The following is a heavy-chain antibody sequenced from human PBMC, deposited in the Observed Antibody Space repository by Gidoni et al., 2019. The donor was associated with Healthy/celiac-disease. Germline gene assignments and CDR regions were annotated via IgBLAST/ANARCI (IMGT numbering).Heavy chain of an antibody. J-gene: IGHJ5*02. CDR1: GFTFSSYS. Sequence: EVQLVESGGGLVKPGGSLRLSCAASGFTFSSYSMNWVRQAPGKGLEWVSSISSSSSYIYYADSVKGRFTISRDNAKNSLYLQMNSLRAEDTAVYYCARDYFYDILTGQGGIDPWGQGTLVTVSS. V-gene: IGHV3-21*01. D-gene: IGHD3-9*01. CDR3: ARDYFYDILTGQGGIDP. CDR2: ISSSSSYI.